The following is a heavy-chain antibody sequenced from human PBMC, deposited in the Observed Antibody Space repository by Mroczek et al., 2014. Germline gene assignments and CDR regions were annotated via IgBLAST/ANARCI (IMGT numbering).Heavy chain of an antibody. CDR2: ISAYNGNT. CDR1: GYTFTSYG. J-gene: IGHJ5*02. D-gene: IGHD2-15*01. Sequence: QVQLQESGAEVKKPGASVKVSCKASGYTFTSYGISWVRQAPGQGLEWMGWISAYNGNTNYAQKLQGRVTMTTDTSTSTAYMELRSLRSDDTAVYYCARTVVVVAATAGGSFDPWGQGTLVTVSS. V-gene: IGHV1-18*01. CDR3: ARTVVVVAATAGGSFDP.